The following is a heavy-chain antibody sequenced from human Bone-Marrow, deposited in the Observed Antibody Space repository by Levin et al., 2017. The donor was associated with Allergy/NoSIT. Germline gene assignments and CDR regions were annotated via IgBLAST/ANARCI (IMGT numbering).Heavy chain of an antibody. Sequence: PGGSLRLSCTVSGGSISNFYWTWIRQPPEKGLEWIGYIYDSGSTNYNPSLKSRVTISVDSSKNQFSLKLNSVTAADTAVYYCARARVDFYGETRKATDLDYWGQGTLVTVSS. D-gene: IGHD4-17*01. V-gene: IGHV4-59*01. CDR1: GGSISNFY. CDR2: IYDSGST. J-gene: IGHJ4*02. CDR3: ARARVDFYGETRKATDLDY.